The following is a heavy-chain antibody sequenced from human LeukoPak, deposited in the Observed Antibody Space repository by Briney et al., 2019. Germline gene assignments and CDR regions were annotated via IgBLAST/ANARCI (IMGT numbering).Heavy chain of an antibody. J-gene: IGHJ4*02. CDR2: IIPILGIA. Sequence: SVKVSCKASGGTFSSYAISWVRQAPGQGLEWMGRIIPILGIANYAQKFQGRVTITADKSTSTAYMELSSLRSEDTAVYYCARYSSGKIFDYWGQGTLVTVSS. D-gene: IGHD6-19*01. CDR1: GGTFSSYA. V-gene: IGHV1-69*04. CDR3: ARYSSGKIFDY.